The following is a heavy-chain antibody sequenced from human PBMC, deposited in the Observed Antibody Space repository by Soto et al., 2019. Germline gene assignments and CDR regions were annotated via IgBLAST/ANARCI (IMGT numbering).Heavy chain of an antibody. CDR1: GYSFTTYW. J-gene: IGHJ5*02. D-gene: IGHD3-3*01. Sequence: EMQLVQSGAEVKKPGESLKISCKGSGYSFTTYWIAWVRQMPGRGLEWMGIIFPGDSETRYSPSFQGQVTISADKSISTAYLQWSSLKASDTAMYYCARHLKYDFWSGYSPWGQGTLVTVSS. V-gene: IGHV5-51*01. CDR2: IFPGDSET. CDR3: ARHLKYDFWSGYSP.